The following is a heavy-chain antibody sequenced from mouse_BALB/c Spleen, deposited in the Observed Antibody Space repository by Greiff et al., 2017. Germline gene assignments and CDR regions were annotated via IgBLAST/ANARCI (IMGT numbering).Heavy chain of an antibody. V-gene: IGHV1-63*02. D-gene: IGHD2-1*01. J-gene: IGHJ3*01. Sequence: QVQLQQSGAELVRPGTSVKISCKASGYTFTNYWLGWVKQRPGHGLEWIGDIYPGGGYTNYNEKFKGKATLTADTSSSTAYMQLSSLTSEDSAVYFCARLEGNYAWFAYWGQGTLVTVSA. CDR2: IYPGGGYT. CDR3: ARLEGNYAWFAY. CDR1: GYTFTNYW.